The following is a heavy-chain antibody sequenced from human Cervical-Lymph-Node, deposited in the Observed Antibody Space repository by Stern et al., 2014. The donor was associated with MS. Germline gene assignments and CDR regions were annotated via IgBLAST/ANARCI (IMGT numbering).Heavy chain of an antibody. CDR3: TIEMAARRFDP. D-gene: IGHD6-6*01. V-gene: IGHV3-66*01. CDR2: IYSSNNV. Sequence: EVQLVESGGGLVQPGGSLRLSCTASGESVSASYMTWVRQAPGQGLEWVALIYSSNNVNYGDSVKGRFTIARDRSKNTVHLQMNSLRVEDTGVYYCTIEMAARRFDPWGQGTLVAVSS. J-gene: IGHJ5*02. CDR1: GESVSASY.